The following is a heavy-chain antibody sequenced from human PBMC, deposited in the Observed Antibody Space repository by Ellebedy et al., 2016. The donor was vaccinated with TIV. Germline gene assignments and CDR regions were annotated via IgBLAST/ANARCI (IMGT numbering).Heavy chain of an antibody. V-gene: IGHV3-48*04. CDR2: ISHSSITI. CDR1: GFNLDTYS. J-gene: IGHJ3*02. CDR3: ARDMGWGNERINDAFDI. D-gene: IGHD7-27*01. Sequence: GGFLRLSCVASGFNLDTYSMNWVRQAPGKGLEWLSYISHSSITIHYADSVRGRFTVSRDNTKNSLYLQMNTLRAEDTSIYYCARDMGWGNERINDAFDIWGQGTMVTVSS.